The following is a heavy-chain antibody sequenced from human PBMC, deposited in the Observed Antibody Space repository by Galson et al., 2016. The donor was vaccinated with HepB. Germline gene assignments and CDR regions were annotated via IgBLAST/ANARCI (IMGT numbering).Heavy chain of an antibody. CDR1: GFIFSYDW. CDR2: IDGDGSET. Sequence: SLRLSCAASGFIFSYDWMHWVRQTEGRGLTYIAHIDGDGSETSYADSVKGRFTISRDNVMDTVYLQMDRLRADDTGVYFCAKGGPEGTGTLDSWGQGTQVTVSS. CDR3: AKGGPEGTGTLDS. V-gene: IGHV3-74*01. J-gene: IGHJ4*02. D-gene: IGHD1-1*01.